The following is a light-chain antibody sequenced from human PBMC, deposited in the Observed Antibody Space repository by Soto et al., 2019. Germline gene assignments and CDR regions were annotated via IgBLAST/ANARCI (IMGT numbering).Light chain of an antibody. CDR3: QSFDSSLSALV. CDR1: SSNIGAGLH. V-gene: IGLV1-40*01. Sequence: QSVLTQPRSVSGAPGQRVTISCTGSSSNIGAGLHVHWYQQLPGTAPKLLISGNNNRPSGVPDRFSGSKSGTSASLAITGLQVEDEADYYCQSFDSSLSALVFGTGTKVTVL. CDR2: GNN. J-gene: IGLJ1*01.